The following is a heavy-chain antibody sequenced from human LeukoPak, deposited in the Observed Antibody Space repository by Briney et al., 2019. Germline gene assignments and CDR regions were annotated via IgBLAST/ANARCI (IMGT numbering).Heavy chain of an antibody. CDR2: IYHSGST. Sequence: SETLSLTCAVSGGSISSGGYSWSWIRQPPGKGLGWIGYIYHSGSTYYNPSLKSRVTISVDRSKNQFSLKLSSVTAADTAVYYCARDDGRLVDYYGSGSSYYYYYGMDVWGQGTTVTVSS. V-gene: IGHV4-30-2*01. D-gene: IGHD3-10*01. J-gene: IGHJ6*02. CDR1: GGSISSGGYS. CDR3: ARDDGRLVDYYGSGSSYYYYYGMDV.